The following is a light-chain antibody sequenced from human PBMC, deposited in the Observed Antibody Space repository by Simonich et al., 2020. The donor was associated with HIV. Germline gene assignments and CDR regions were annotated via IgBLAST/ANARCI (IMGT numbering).Light chain of an antibody. V-gene: IGKV6-21*02. Sequence: EIVLTQSPDFHSVTPKEKVTITCRASQSIGSRLHWAQQKPDQSPKLLIKDASQSMSGVPSRFSGSGSGTDFTLTINSLEPEDAATYYCHQSSNLWTFGRGTKVEIK. CDR3: HQSSNLWT. J-gene: IGKJ1*01. CDR1: QSIGSR. CDR2: DAS.